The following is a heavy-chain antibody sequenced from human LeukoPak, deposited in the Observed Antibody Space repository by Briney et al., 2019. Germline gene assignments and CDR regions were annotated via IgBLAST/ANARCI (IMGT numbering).Heavy chain of an antibody. Sequence: ASVKVSCKVSGYTLTELSMHWVRQAPGKGLEWMGGFDPEDGETIYAQKFQGRVTMTEDTSTDTAYMELSSLRSEDTAVYYCASISKFRYYYGMDVWGQGTTVTVSS. CDR1: GYTLTELS. CDR3: ASISKFRYYYGMDV. D-gene: IGHD2-21*01. J-gene: IGHJ6*02. V-gene: IGHV1-24*01. CDR2: FDPEDGET.